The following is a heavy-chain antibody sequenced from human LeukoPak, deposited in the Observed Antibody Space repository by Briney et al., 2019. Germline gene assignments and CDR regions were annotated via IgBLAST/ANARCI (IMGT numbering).Heavy chain of an antibody. CDR3: ARVMCSGGSCYSSRTLIRDRNGMDV. CDR1: GFTFGSYS. J-gene: IGHJ6*02. D-gene: IGHD2-15*01. CDR2: ISSSSSYM. V-gene: IGHV3-21*01. Sequence: GGSLRLSCAASGFTFGSYSMNWVRQAPGKGLEWVSSISSSSSYMYYADSVKGRFTISRDNAKNSLYLQMNSLRAEDTAVYYCARVMCSGGSCYSSRTLIRDRNGMDVWGQGTTVTVSS.